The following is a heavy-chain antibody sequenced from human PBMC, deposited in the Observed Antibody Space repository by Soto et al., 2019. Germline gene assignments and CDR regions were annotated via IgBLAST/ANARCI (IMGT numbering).Heavy chain of an antibody. CDR3: ARSSTSANYFDY. CDR2: IYYSGST. Sequence: QVQLQESGPGLVKPSQTLSLTCTVSGGSISSGGYYWSWIRQHPGKGLEWIGYIYYSGSTYYNPSLKSRVTISVDTSKNQSSLKLSSVPAADTAVYYCARSSTSANYFDYWGQGTLVTVSS. V-gene: IGHV4-31*03. D-gene: IGHD2-2*01. J-gene: IGHJ4*02. CDR1: GGSISSGGYY.